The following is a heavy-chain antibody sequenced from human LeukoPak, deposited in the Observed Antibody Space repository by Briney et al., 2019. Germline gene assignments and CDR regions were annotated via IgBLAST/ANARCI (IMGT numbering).Heavy chain of an antibody. CDR3: ARDLGAFDI. CDR2: IYYSGNT. V-gene: IGHV4-39*07. D-gene: IGHD3-16*01. Sequence: SETLSLTCTVSSGSISSGSYYWGWIRQPPGKGLEWIGSIYYSGNTYYNPSLKSRVTISVDTSKNQFSLNLSSVTAADTAVYYCARDLGAFDIWGQGTMVTVSS. J-gene: IGHJ3*02. CDR1: SGSISSGSYY.